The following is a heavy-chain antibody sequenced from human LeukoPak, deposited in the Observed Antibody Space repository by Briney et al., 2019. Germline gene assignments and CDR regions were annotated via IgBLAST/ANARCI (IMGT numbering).Heavy chain of an antibody. Sequence: GASVKVSCKASGYTFTGYYMHWVRQAPGQGLEWMGWINPNSGGTNYAQKFQGRVTMTRDTPISTAYMELSRLRSDDTAVYYCASWVPAATSGIFDYWGQGTLVTVSS. J-gene: IGHJ4*02. CDR1: GYTFTGYY. CDR3: ASWVPAATSGIFDY. V-gene: IGHV1-2*02. D-gene: IGHD6-13*01. CDR2: INPNSGGT.